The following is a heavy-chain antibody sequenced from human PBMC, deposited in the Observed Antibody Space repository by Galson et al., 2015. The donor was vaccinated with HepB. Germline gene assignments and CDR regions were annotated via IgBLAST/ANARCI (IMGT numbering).Heavy chain of an antibody. CDR1: GFTFSSYG. CDR3: ARGEGSQEYYYDSSGYYYAQRGWFAFDI. D-gene: IGHD3-22*01. Sequence: SLRLSCAASGFTFSSYGMHWVRQAPGKGLEWVAVIWYDGSNKYYADSVKGRFTISRDNSKNTLYLQMNSLRAEDTAVYYCARGEGSQEYYYDSSGYYYAQRGWFAFDIWGQGTMVTVSS. V-gene: IGHV3-33*01. J-gene: IGHJ3*02. CDR2: IWYDGSNK.